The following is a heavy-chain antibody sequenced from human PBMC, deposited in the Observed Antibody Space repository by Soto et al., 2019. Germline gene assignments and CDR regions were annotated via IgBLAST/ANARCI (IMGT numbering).Heavy chain of an antibody. CDR1: GFTFSSYG. V-gene: IGHV3-48*03. J-gene: IGHJ6*02. Sequence: GGSLRLSCATSGFTFSSYGMNWVRQAPGKGLEWVSYISSSGSTIYYADSVKGRFTISRDNAKNALYLQIDSLRAEDTAVYYCARDQEAGSFFPYYYGMDVWGQGTTVTVSS. D-gene: IGHD6-13*01. CDR3: ARDQEAGSFFPYYYGMDV. CDR2: ISSSGSTI.